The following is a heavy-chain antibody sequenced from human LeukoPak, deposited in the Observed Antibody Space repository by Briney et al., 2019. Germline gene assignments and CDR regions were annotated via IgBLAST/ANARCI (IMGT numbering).Heavy chain of an antibody. J-gene: IGHJ6*02. CDR1: GFTFSSFG. CDR2: VWYDGSNK. Sequence: GGSLRLSCAASGFTFSSFGIHWVRQAPGKGLEWVAIVWYDGSNKYYADSVKGRFTVSRDNSKNTLYLQMNSLRAEDTAVYYCARDVVAAAQTFSYGMDVWGQGTTVTVSS. V-gene: IGHV3-33*01. CDR3: ARDVVAAAQTFSYGMDV. D-gene: IGHD2-15*01.